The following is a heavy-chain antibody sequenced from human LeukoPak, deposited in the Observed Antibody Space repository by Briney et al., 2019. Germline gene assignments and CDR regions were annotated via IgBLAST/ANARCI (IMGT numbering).Heavy chain of an antibody. D-gene: IGHD3-22*01. CDR1: GFTFSVYY. CDR2: ISSIGSTI. CDR3: ARAPYYYDSSGYFSLSAFDI. V-gene: IGHV3-11*01. J-gene: IGHJ3*02. Sequence: GGSLRLSCAASGFTFSVYYMSWIRQAPGKGLEWVSYISSIGSTIYYADSLKGRFTISRDNTNNSLYLQMTSLRAEDTAVYYWARAPYYYDSSGYFSLSAFDIWGQGTMVTVSS.